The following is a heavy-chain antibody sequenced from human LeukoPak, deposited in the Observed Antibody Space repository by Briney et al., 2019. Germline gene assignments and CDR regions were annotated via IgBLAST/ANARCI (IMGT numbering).Heavy chain of an antibody. Sequence: GGSLRLSCAASGFTFNDYEMTWVRQAPGKGLEWISYISSSGSITSHADSVKGRFTISRDNSKNTLYLQMNSLRAEDTAVYYCAKDGTQRGWFGELPFQLNPYYYYYYMDVWGKGTTVTISS. CDR1: GFTFNDYE. CDR2: ISSSGSIT. CDR3: AKDGTQRGWFGELPFQLNPYYYYYYMDV. V-gene: IGHV3-48*03. D-gene: IGHD3-10*01. J-gene: IGHJ6*03.